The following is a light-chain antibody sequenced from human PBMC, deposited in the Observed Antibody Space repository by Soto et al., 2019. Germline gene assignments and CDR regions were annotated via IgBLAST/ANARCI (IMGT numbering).Light chain of an antibody. CDR1: SSDVGGYNY. V-gene: IGLV2-11*01. Sequence: QSALTQPRSVSGSPGQSVTISCTGTSSDVGGYNYVSWYQQHPGKAPKLMIYDVSKRPSGVPDRFSGSKSGNTASLTISGLQAEDEADSYCCSYAGIYTLVFGGGTKLTVL. CDR2: DVS. J-gene: IGLJ2*01. CDR3: CSYAGIYTLV.